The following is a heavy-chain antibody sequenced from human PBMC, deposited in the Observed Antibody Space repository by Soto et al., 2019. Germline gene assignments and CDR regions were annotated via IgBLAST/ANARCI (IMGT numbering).Heavy chain of an antibody. CDR3: ARRAAAGRSFDY. CDR2: ISSSGNSI. D-gene: IGHD6-13*01. J-gene: IGHJ4*02. V-gene: IGHV3-11*01. Sequence: RGSLRLSCAASGFTFSDYYMTWIRQAPGKGLEWVSYISSSGNSIYYADSVRGRFTVSRDNAKNSLFLQMNSRRAEDTAVYYCARRAAAGRSFDYWGLGTLVTVSS. CDR1: GFTFSDYY.